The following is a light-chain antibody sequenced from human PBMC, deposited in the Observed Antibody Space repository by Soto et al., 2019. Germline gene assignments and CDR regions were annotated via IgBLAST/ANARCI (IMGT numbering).Light chain of an antibody. J-gene: IGLJ1*01. V-gene: IGLV2-11*01. Sequence: QSALTQPRSVSGSPGQSVTISCTGTSSDVGGYSYVSWYQQRPGKAPKLMIYDVIKRPSGVPDRFPGSKSGNTASLTISGLQAEDEADYYCCSYAGSYTFVFGTGTKLTVL. CDR2: DVI. CDR1: SSDVGGYSY. CDR3: CSYAGSYTFV.